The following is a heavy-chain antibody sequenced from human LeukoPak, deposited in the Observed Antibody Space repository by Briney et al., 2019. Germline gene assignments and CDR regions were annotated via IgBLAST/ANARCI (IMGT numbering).Heavy chain of an antibody. V-gene: IGHV1-69*13. D-gene: IGHD4-17*01. CDR3: ARATVTTFNWFDP. Sequence: ASVKVSCKASGGTFSSYAISWVRQAPGQGLEWMGGIIPIFGTANYAQKFQGRVTITADESTSTAYMELRSLRSEDTAVYYCARATVTTFNWFDPWGQGTVVTVSS. CDR2: IIPIFGTA. J-gene: IGHJ5*02. CDR1: GGTFSSYA.